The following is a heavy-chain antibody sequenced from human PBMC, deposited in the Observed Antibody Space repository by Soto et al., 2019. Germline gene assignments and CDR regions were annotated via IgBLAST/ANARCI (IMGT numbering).Heavy chain of an antibody. CDR2: IKSDGSST. Sequence: GSLRLSCAVSGFTFSTYWMHWVRQAPGKGLVWVSGIKSDGSSTYYADSVKGRFTISRDNARNTLYLQMNRLRAEDTALYYCAREQQLWIGAYAYWGQGALVTLSS. V-gene: IGHV3-74*01. J-gene: IGHJ4*02. CDR3: AREQQLWIGAYAY. CDR1: GFTFSTYW. D-gene: IGHD5-18*01.